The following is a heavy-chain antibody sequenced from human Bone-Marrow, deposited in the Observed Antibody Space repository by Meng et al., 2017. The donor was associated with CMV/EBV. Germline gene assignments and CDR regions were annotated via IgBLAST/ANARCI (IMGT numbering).Heavy chain of an antibody. V-gene: IGHV3-7*01. D-gene: IGHD3-3*02. J-gene: IGHJ6*02. CDR1: GFTFSSFW. CDR2: IKQDGSEK. Sequence: GESLKISCAASGFTFSSFWMSWVRQAPGKGLEWVANIKQDGSEKYYVDSVKGRFTISRDNAKNSVYLQMNSLRAEDTAVYYCARGHFWSGYHYYYYYGMDVWGQGTTVTVSS. CDR3: ARGHFWSGYHYYYYYGMDV.